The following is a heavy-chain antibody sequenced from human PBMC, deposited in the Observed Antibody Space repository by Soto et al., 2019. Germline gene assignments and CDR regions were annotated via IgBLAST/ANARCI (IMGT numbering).Heavy chain of an antibody. CDR2: ISYDGSNK. CDR1: GFTFSSYA. D-gene: IGHD4-17*01. CDR3: ARAPTTVTTSYYFDY. J-gene: IGHJ4*02. Sequence: QVQLVESGGGVVHPGRSLRLSCAASGFTFSSYAMHWVRQAPGKGLEWVAVISYDGSNKYYADSVKGRFTISRDNSKNTLYLQMNSLRAEDTAVYYCARAPTTVTTSYYFDYWGQGTLVTVSS. V-gene: IGHV3-30-3*01.